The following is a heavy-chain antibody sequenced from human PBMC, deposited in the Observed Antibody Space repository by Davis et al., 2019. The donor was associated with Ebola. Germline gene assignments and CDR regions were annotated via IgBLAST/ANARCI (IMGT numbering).Heavy chain of an antibody. CDR3: ARGGGNSWFAY. CDR2: ISYDGSNK. CDR1: GFTFSSYG. V-gene: IGHV3-30*03. Sequence: GGSLRLSCAASGFTFSSYGMHWVRQAPGKGLEWVAVISYDGSNKYYADSVKGRFIISRDNSKNTLYLQMNSLRAEDTAVYYCARGGGNSWFAYWGQGTLVTVSS. D-gene: IGHD2-15*01. J-gene: IGHJ5*01.